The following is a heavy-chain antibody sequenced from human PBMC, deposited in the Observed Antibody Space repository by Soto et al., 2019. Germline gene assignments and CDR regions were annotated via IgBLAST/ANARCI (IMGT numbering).Heavy chain of an antibody. J-gene: IGHJ4*02. D-gene: IGHD7-27*01. Sequence: PSETLSLTCTVCGGSISSYYWSWIRQPPGKGLEWIGYIYYSGTTYNNPSLTSRVTISVDTSNNQFSLKLSSVSAADTAVYYCARGPSGDKVDYWGQGTLVTVSS. CDR3: ARGPSGDKVDY. CDR1: GGSISSYY. V-gene: IGHV4-59*08. CDR2: IYYSGTT.